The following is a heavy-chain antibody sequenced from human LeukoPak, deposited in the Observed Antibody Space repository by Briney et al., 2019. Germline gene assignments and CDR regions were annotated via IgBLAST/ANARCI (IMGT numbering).Heavy chain of an antibody. CDR1: GFTFSSYW. Sequence: GGSLRLSCAASGFTFSSYWMHWVRQAPGKGLVWVSRINSDGSSTSYADSVKGRFTISRDNAKNSLYLQMNSLRAEDTALYYCAKDRHYESNVLGYWGLGTLVTVSS. D-gene: IGHD3-22*01. J-gene: IGHJ4*02. CDR3: AKDRHYESNVLGY. CDR2: INSDGSST. V-gene: IGHV3-74*01.